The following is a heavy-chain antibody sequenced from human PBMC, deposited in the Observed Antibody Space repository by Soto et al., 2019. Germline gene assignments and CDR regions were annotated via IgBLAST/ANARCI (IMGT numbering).Heavy chain of an antibody. CDR1: GGSISSFTYY. J-gene: IGHJ5*02. CDR3: ARRERYYGSPGWFDP. V-gene: IGHV4-39*01. CDR2: VYYNENT. D-gene: IGHD3-10*01. Sequence: PSETLSLTCSVSGGSISSFTYYWGWIRQPPGKGLEWIGTVYYNENTYYNPSLKSRVTITVDTAKNQFSLNLRSVTAADTPMYFCARRERYYGSPGWFDPWGPGTLVTVSS.